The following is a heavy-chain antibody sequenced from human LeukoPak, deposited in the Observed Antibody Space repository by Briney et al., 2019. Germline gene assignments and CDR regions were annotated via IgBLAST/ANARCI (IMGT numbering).Heavy chain of an antibody. CDR2: MNPNSGNT. J-gene: IGHJ6*02. CDR3: ARGIMVRGVIIVGNYYYYGMDV. D-gene: IGHD3-10*01. Sequence: ASVKVSCKASGYTFTSYDINWVRQATGQGLEWMGWMNPNSGNTGYAQKFQGRVTMTRNTSISTAYMELSSLRSEDTAVYYCARGIMVRGVIIVGNYYYYGMDVWGQGTTVTVSS. V-gene: IGHV1-8*01. CDR1: GYTFTSYD.